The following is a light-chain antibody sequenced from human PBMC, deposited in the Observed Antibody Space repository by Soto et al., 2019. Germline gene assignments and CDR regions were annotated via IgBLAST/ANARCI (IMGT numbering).Light chain of an antibody. CDR2: EGS. CDR1: SSDVGSYNL. J-gene: IGLJ2*01. CDR3: CSYAGSSTVV. Sequence: QSALTQPASVSGSPGQSITISCTGTSSDVGSYNLVSWYQQHPGKAPKLMIYEGSKRPSGVSNRFSGSKSGNTSSLTISGLQAEDAADYYCCSYAGSSTVVFGGGPQLTFL. V-gene: IGLV2-23*01.